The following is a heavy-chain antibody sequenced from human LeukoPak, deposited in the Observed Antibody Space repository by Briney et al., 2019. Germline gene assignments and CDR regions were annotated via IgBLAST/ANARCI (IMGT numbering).Heavy chain of an antibody. V-gene: IGHV3-66*01. CDR1: GFTVSSNY. Sequence: GGSLRLSCAASGFTVSSNYMSWVRQAPGKGLEWVSVIYSGGSTYYADSVKGRFTISRDNSKNTPYLQMNSLRAEDTAVYYCASYIAVAGFDYWGQGTLVTVSS. CDR3: ASYIAVAGFDY. D-gene: IGHD6-19*01. J-gene: IGHJ4*02. CDR2: IYSGGST.